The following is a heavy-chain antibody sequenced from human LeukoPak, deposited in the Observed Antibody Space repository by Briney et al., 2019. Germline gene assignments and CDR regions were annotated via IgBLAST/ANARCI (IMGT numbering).Heavy chain of an antibody. J-gene: IGHJ4*02. Sequence: GGSLRLSCAASGFTFSSYSMNWVRQAPGKGLEWVSSISSSSSYIYYADSVKGRFTISRDNAKNALYLQMNSLRAEDTAVYYCARDSMYYYDSSGYYYEQRGLIDYWGQGNLGTVSS. CDR3: ARDSMYYYDSSGYYYEQRGLIDY. CDR1: GFTFSSYS. D-gene: IGHD3-22*01. CDR2: ISSSSSYI. V-gene: IGHV3-21*01.